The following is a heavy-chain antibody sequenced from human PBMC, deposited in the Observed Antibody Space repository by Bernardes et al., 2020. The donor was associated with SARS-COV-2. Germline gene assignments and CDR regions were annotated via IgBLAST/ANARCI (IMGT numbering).Heavy chain of an antibody. CDR2: ISYDGSNK. V-gene: IGHV3-30-3*01. D-gene: IGHD5-12*01. J-gene: IGHJ6*02. CDR1: GFTFSSYA. CDR3: ARDLATAGMYYYGMDV. Sequence: GWSLRLSCAASGFTFSSYAMHWVRQAPGKGLEWVAVISYDGSNKYYADSVKGRFTISRDNSKNTLYLQMNSLRAEDTAVYYCARDLATAGMYYYGMDVWGQGTTVTVSS.